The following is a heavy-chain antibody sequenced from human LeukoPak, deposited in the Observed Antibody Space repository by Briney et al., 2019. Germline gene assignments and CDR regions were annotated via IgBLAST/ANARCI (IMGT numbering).Heavy chain of an antibody. Sequence: GGSLRLSCAASGFSFSTYSMNWVRQAPGKGLEWVSSISSSRSYIYYADSVKGRFTISRDNAENSLYLQMNSLRAEDTAVYYCARERDYSFDYWGQGTLVTVSS. J-gene: IGHJ4*02. CDR1: GFSFSTYS. CDR2: ISSSRSYI. CDR3: ARERDYSFDY. V-gene: IGHV3-21*01. D-gene: IGHD3/OR15-3a*01.